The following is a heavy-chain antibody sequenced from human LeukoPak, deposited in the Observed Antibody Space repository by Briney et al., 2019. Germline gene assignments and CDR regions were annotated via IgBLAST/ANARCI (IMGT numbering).Heavy chain of an antibody. J-gene: IGHJ4*02. Sequence: PSETLSLTCAVYGGSFSGYYWSWIRQPPGKGLEWIGEINHSGSTNYNPSLKSRVTISVDTSKNQFSLKVTSVTAADTAVYYCAREITSGLYLLDYWGQGTLVTVSS. V-gene: IGHV4-34*01. CDR1: GGSFSGYY. CDR2: INHSGST. CDR3: AREITSGLYLLDY. D-gene: IGHD6-19*01.